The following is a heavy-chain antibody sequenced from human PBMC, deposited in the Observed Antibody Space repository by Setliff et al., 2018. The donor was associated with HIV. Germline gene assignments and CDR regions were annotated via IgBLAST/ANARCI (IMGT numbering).Heavy chain of an antibody. CDR1: GFTFSYSW. J-gene: IGHJ3*02. CDR2: IKSKIDGGTA. D-gene: IGHD3-10*02. V-gene: IGHV3-15*01. Sequence: GSLRLSCAASGFTFSYSWMNWVRQAPGKGLEWVGRIKSKIDGGTADYAAPVKDRFTISRDDSKSTLYLQMNSLTTEDTAVYYCAKVLVFGIDVFDIWGQGTMVTVSS. CDR3: AKVLVFGIDVFDI.